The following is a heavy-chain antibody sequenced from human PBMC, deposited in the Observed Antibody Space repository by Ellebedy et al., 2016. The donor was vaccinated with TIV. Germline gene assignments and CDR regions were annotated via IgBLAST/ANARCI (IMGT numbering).Heavy chain of an antibody. D-gene: IGHD2-15*01. CDR2: INHSGST. V-gene: IGHV4-34*01. CDR3: ARIASLSGGMVGPDYGPDV. J-gene: IGHJ6*02. Sequence: SETLSLTCAVYRGPFSGYYWSWIRQPPGKGLEWIGEINHSGSTNYNPYLKSRVTLSVDTSKNQFSLKLSSLTAADTAIYYCARIASLSGGMVGPDYGPDVWGQGTTVIVSS. CDR1: RGPFSGYY.